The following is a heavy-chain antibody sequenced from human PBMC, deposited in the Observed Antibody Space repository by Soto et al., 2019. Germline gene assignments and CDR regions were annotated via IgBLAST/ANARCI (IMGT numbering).Heavy chain of an antibody. CDR3: ASGRENYYGSGSYPSPFDY. D-gene: IGHD3-10*01. V-gene: IGHV4-31*03. Sequence: LSLTCTVSGGSISSGGYYWSWIRQHPGKGLEWIGYIYYSGSTYYNPSLKSRVTISVDTSKNQFSLKLSSVTAADTAVYYCASGRENYYGSGSYPSPFDYWGQGTLVTVSS. J-gene: IGHJ4*02. CDR2: IYYSGST. CDR1: GGSISSGGYY.